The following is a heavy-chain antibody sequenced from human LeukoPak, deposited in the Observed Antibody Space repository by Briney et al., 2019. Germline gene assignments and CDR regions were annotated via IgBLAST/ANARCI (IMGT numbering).Heavy chain of an antibody. V-gene: IGHV4-34*01. CDR3: AREKTYYDSIGNYYGGVFDY. D-gene: IGHD3-22*01. CDR2: INHSGST. Sequence: PSETLSLTCAVYGGSFSGYYWSWIRQAPGKVLEWIGEINHSGSTNYNPSLKSRVTISLDTSKNQFSLKLTSVTAADTAVYYCAREKTYYDSIGNYYGGVFDYWGQGTLVTVSS. CDR1: GGSFSGYY. J-gene: IGHJ4*02.